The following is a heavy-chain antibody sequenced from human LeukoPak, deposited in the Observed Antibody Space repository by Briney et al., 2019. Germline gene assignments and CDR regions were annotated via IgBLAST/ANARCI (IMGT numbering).Heavy chain of an antibody. Sequence: SQTLSLTCTVSGGSISSGSYYWSWIRQPAGKGLEWIGRIYTSGSTNYNPSLKSRVTISVDTSKNQFSLKLSSVTAADTAVYYCARIPSYYYYMDVWGKGTTATVSS. J-gene: IGHJ6*03. CDR3: ARIPSYYYYMDV. V-gene: IGHV4-61*02. CDR2: IYTSGST. CDR1: GGSISSGSYY.